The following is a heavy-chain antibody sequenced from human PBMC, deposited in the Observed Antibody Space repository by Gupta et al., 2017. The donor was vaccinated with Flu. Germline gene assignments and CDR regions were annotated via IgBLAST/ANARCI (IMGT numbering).Heavy chain of an antibody. V-gene: IGHV3-49*03. J-gene: IGHJ4*02. CDR3: TRDLHSHYDDSSGYYAGFDY. D-gene: IGHD3-22*01. CDR2: IRSKAYGGTK. CDR1: GFTFGDYA. Sequence: EVQLVESGGGLVQPGRSLRLSCTASGFTFGDYAMSWFRQAPGKGLEWVGFIRSKAYGGTKEYAASVKGRCTISRDDSKIIAYLQRKSLKTEDTAVYYCTRDLHSHYDDSSGYYAGFDYWGQGTLVTVSS.